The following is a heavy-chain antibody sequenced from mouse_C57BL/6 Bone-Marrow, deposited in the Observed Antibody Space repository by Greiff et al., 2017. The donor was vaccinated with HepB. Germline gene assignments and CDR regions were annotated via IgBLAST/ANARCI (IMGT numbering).Heavy chain of an antibody. D-gene: IGHD2-5*01. CDR1: GYTFTSYW. V-gene: IGHV1-52*01. J-gene: IGHJ1*03. Sequence: VQLQQPGAELVRPGSSVKLSCKASGYTFTSYWMHWVKQRPIQGLEWIGNIDPSDSETHYNQKFKDKATLTVDKSSITAYMQLSSLTSEDAEVYYCARRAYYSNWNFDVWGTGTTVTVSS. CDR2: IDPSDSET. CDR3: ARRAYYSNWNFDV.